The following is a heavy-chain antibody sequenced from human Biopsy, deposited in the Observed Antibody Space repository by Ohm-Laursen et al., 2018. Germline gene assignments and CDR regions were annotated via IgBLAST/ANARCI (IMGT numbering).Heavy chain of an antibody. V-gene: IGHV3-33*07. CDR2: IWYDGSNK. D-gene: IGHD3-10*01. CDR3: ARDRYYGSESYYSHYNMDV. Sequence: SLRLSCTASGFTFRKYAMSWVRQAPGKGLEWVAVIWYDGSNKYSADSVKGRFSISRDNSKNTVYLQMNSLRAADTAVYYCARDRYYGSESYYSHYNMDVWGQGTTVSVSS. J-gene: IGHJ6*02. CDR1: GFTFRKYA.